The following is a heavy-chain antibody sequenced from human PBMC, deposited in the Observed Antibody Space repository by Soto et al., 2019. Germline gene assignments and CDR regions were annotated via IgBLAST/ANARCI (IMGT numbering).Heavy chain of an antibody. CDR3: ARETSEERTFDP. CDR2: IYYSGST. V-gene: IGHV4-59*01. Sequence: PSETLSLTCTVSGGSISGYYWSWIRQPPGKGLEWIGYIYYSGSTNYNPSLKSRVTISVDTSKNQFSLKLSSVTAADTAVYYCARETSEERTFDPWGQGTLVTVSS. J-gene: IGHJ5*02. D-gene: IGHD1-1*01. CDR1: GGSISGYY.